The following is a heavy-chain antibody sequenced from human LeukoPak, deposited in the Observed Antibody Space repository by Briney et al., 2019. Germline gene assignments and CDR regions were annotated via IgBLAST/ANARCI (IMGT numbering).Heavy chain of an antibody. V-gene: IGHV1-46*01. CDR2: INPSGGST. Sequence: ASVKVSCKASEYTVSTYYMHWVRQAPGQGLEWMGIINPSGGSTSYAQKFQGRVTMTRDTSTSTVYMELSGLRSEDTAVYYCARDLSSSCYLHYWGQGTLVTVSS. CDR3: ARDLSSSCYLHY. CDR1: EYTVSTYY. D-gene: IGHD2-2*01. J-gene: IGHJ4*02.